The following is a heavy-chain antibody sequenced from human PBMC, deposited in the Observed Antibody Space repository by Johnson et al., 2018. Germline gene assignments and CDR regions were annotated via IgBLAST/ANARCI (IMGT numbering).Heavy chain of an antibody. CDR3: ERGGRWFVGYQH. V-gene: IGHV3-13*01. Sequence: VQLVESGGGLVQPGGSLRLSCAASGFTFSSYDMHWVRQATGKGLEWVSAIGTAGDTYYPGSVTGRFTISRENAKNSLYLQMNSLRAGDSAVYYGERGGRWFVGYQHCGQGTLVAVSS. D-gene: IGHD3-10*01. J-gene: IGHJ1*01. CDR2: IGTAGDT. CDR1: GFTFSSYD.